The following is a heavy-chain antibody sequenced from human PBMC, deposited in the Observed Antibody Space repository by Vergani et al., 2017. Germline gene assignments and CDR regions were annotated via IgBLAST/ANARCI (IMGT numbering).Heavy chain of an antibody. Sequence: QVQLQESGPGLVKPSETLSLTCAVSGYSISSGYYWGWIRQPPGKGLEWIGSIYHSGTTYYNPSLKSRVTISVDTSKHQFALKLSSVTAADTAVYYWARVQYSSSWYAGAWFDPWGQGTLVTVSS. CDR2: IYHSGTT. CDR1: GYSISSGYY. J-gene: IGHJ5*02. D-gene: IGHD6-13*01. CDR3: ARVQYSSSWYAGAWFDP. V-gene: IGHV4-38-2*01.